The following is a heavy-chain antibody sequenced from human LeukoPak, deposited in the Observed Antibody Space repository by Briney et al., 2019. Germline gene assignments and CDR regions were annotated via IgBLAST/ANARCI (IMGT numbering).Heavy chain of an antibody. CDR2: ISSSGSTI. CDR1: GFTFSAYY. J-gene: IGHJ3*02. Sequence: GGPLRLSCAASGFTFSAYYMSWIRQAPGKGLEWVSYISSSGSTIYYADSVKGRFTISRDNAKNSLYLQMNSLRAEDTAVYYCARARDGYNSGAFDIWGQGTMVTVSS. V-gene: IGHV3-11*04. CDR3: ARARDGYNSGAFDI. D-gene: IGHD5-24*01.